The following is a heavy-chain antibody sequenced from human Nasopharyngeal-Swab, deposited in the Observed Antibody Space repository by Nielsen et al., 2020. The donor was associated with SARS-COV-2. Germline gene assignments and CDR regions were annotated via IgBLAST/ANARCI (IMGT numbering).Heavy chain of an antibody. V-gene: IGHV1-3*01. CDR1: GYTFTSYA. D-gene: IGHD3-9*01. J-gene: IGHJ5*02. Sequence: ASVKASCKASGYTFTSYAMHWVRQAPAQRLEWMGWINAGNGNTKYSQKFQGRVTITRDTSASTAYMELSSLRSEDTAVYYCARDRNVLRYFDWLGWFDPWGQGTLVTVSS. CDR2: INAGNGNT. CDR3: ARDRNVLRYFDWLGWFDP.